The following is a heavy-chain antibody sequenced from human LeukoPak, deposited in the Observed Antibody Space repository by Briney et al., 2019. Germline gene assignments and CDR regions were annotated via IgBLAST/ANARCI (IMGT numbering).Heavy chain of an antibody. CDR1: GFTFSSYW. CDR2: INSDGSST. CDR3: ARALEQNSPFDY. V-gene: IGHV3-74*01. D-gene: IGHD4-23*01. Sequence: GGSVRLSCGASGFTFSSYWMHWVRQAPGKGLVWVSHINSDGSSTRYADSVQGRFTISRDNAKNTLYLQMNSLRAEDTAVYYRARALEQNSPFDYWGQGTLVTVSS. J-gene: IGHJ4*02.